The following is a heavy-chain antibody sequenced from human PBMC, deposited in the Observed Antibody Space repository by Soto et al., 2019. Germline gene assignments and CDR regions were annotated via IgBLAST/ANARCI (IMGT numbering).Heavy chain of an antibody. V-gene: IGHV3-30*18. J-gene: IGHJ4*02. Sequence: GGSLRLSCAASGFTFSSYGMHWVRQAPGKGLEWVAVISYDGSNKYYADSVKGRFTISRDNSKNTLYLQMNSLRAEDTAVYYCAKDSLSGYLDYWGQGTLVTVSS. CDR2: ISYDGSNK. CDR3: AKDSLSGYLDY. D-gene: IGHD3-22*01. CDR1: GFTFSSYG.